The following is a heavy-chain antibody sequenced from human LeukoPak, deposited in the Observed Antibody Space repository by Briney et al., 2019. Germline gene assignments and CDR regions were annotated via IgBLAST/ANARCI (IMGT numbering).Heavy chain of an antibody. Sequence: ASVKVSCKASGYTFTGYYMHWARQAPGQGLEWMGWINPNSGGANYAQKFQGRVTMTRDTSISTAYMDLSSLRSDDTAVYYCARDYGGFCTSDNCYRTIFDYWGQGTLVTVSS. D-gene: IGHD2-2*02. V-gene: IGHV1-2*02. J-gene: IGHJ4*02. CDR1: GYTFTGYY. CDR2: INPNSGGA. CDR3: ARDYGGFCTSDNCYRTIFDY.